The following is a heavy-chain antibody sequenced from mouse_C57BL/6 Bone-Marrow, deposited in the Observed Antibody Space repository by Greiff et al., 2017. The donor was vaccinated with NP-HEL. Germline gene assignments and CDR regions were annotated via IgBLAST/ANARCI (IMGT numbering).Heavy chain of an antibody. CDR2: IYPGDGDT. CDR1: GYAFSSYW. D-gene: IGHD2-4*01. J-gene: IGHJ1*03. CDR3: ARRGDYDSYWYFDV. V-gene: IGHV1-80*01. Sequence: VKLVESGAELVKPGASVKISCKASGYAFSSYWMNWVKQRPGKGLEWIGQIYPGDGDTNYNGKFKGKATLTADKSSSTAYMQLSSLTSEDSAVYFCARRGDYDSYWYFDVWGTGTTVTVSS.